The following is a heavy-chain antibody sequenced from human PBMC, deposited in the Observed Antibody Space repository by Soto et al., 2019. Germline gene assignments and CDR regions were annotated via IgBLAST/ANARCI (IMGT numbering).Heavy chain of an antibody. CDR1: GGSFSGYY. D-gene: IGHD2-15*01. J-gene: IGHJ6*03. CDR2: INHSGST. V-gene: IGHV4-34*01. CDR3: ARGKLGYCSGGSCTRYYYYYMDV. Sequence: QVQLQQWGAGLLKPSETLSLTCAVYGGSFSGYYWSWIRQPPGKGLEWIGEINHSGSTNYNPSLKSRVTISGDTSKNQFSLKLSSVTAADTAVYYCARGKLGYCSGGSCTRYYYYYMDVWGKGTTVTVSS.